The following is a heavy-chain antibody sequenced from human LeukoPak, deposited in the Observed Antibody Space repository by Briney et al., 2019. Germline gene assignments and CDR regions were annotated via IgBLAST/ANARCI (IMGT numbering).Heavy chain of an antibody. J-gene: IGHJ5*02. V-gene: IGHV4-31*03. CDR3: ARYDREAWFDP. CDR1: GGSISSGGYY. CDR2: IYYSGST. Sequence: SETLSLTCTVSGGSISSGGYYWSWIRQHPGKGLEWIGYIYYSGSTYYNPSLKSRVTISVDTSKNQFSLKLCSVTAADTAVYYCARYDREAWFDPWGQGTLVTVSS. D-gene: IGHD3-16*01.